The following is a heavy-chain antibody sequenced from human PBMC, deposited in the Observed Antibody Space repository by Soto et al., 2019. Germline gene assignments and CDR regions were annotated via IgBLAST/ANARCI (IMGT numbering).Heavy chain of an antibody. J-gene: IGHJ4*02. D-gene: IGHD3-16*02. CDR3: ARGLNDCVWGSYRYTGYFDY. CDR1: GGTFSSYA. Sequence: QVQLVQSGAEVKKPGSSVKVSCKASGGTFSSYAISWVRQAPGQGLEWMGGTIPIFGTANYAQKFQGRVTIPAYVSTSTAYMALGSLSSADTAVYYCARGLNDCVWGSYRYTGYFDYWAQGPLVSVSS. CDR2: TIPIFGTA. V-gene: IGHV1-69*01.